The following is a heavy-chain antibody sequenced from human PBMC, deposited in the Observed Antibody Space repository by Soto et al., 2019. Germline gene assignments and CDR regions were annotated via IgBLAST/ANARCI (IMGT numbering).Heavy chain of an antibody. CDR1: GFTFSNYW. J-gene: IGHJ5*02. D-gene: IGHD2-21*01. V-gene: IGHV3-7*01. CDR3: ASARHIGP. CDR2: IKQDGSES. Sequence: GGSLRLSCSASGFTFSNYWMSWVRQAPGKGLEWVANIKQDGSESNYADSVKGRFTISRDNAENSLYLQMTSLRAEDTAVYYCASARHIGPWGQGTLVTVSS.